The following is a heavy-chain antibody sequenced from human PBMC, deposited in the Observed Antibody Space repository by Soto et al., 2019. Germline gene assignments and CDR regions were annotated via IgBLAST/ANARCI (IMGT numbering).Heavy chain of an antibody. Sequence: GGSLRLSCAAPGFTLRTNGMSWVRQAPGKGLEWVSSFSGSGDDTWYADSLKGRFTISRDNSKNTVYLQMNSLRAEDTALYYCAGHGGYSYLGQGTLVTVYS. D-gene: IGHD4-17*01. CDR3: AGHGGYSY. CDR2: FSGSGDDT. CDR1: GFTLRTNG. J-gene: IGHJ4*02. V-gene: IGHV3-23*01.